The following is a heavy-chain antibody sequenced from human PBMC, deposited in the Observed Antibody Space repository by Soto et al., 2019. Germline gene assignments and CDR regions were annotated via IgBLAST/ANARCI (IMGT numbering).Heavy chain of an antibody. V-gene: IGHV3-23*01. D-gene: IGHD6-13*01. Sequence: GGSLRLSCAASGFTFSSYAMSWVRQAPGKGLEWVSAISGSGGSTYYADSVKGRFTISRDNSKNTLYLQMNSLRAEDTAVYYCAKGGDSSSWYIYYYYMDVWGKGTTVTVSS. J-gene: IGHJ6*03. CDR1: GFTFSSYA. CDR2: ISGSGGST. CDR3: AKGGDSSSWYIYYYYMDV.